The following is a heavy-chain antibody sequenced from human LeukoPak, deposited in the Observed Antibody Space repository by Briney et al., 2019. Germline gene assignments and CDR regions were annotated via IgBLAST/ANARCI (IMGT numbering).Heavy chain of an antibody. D-gene: IGHD3-22*01. CDR1: GVTFNSYV. V-gene: IGHV3-48*01. Sequence: GGSLRLSCEASGVTFNSYVMSWVRQAPGKGLEWVSYINHNGEMIFYPDFVKGRFTISRDNAKNSLYLQMNSLRAEDTAVYYCAKIPDNYYDSSGHYFDYWGQGTLVTVSS. CDR3: AKIPDNYYDSSGHYFDY. J-gene: IGHJ4*02. CDR2: INHNGEMI.